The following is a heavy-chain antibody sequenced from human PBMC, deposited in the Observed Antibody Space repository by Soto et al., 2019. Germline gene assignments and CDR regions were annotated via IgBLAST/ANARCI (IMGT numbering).Heavy chain of an antibody. V-gene: IGHV5-10-1*01. CDR3: ARNVDPKEDYYYGMDV. CDR1: GYSFTSYW. J-gene: IGHJ6*02. Sequence: GESLKISCKGSGYSFTSYWISWVRQMPGKGLEWMGRIDPSDSYTNYSPSFQGHVTISADKSISTAYLQWSSLKASDTAMYYCARNVDPKEDYYYGMDVWGQGTRVTVSS. CDR2: IDPSDSYT.